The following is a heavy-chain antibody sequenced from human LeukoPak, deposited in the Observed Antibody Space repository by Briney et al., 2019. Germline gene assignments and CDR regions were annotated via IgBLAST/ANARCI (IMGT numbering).Heavy chain of an antibody. J-gene: IGHJ3*02. CDR3: ARGARGYHYVYGFDI. V-gene: IGHV1-8*01. CDR2: MNPKSTHT. Sequence: GASVKVSCKASGYTFTSYDINWVRQAPGQGLEWMGWMNPKSTHTGYAQKFQGRVTITADESTTTAYMELSSLRSEDTAVYYCARGARGYHYVYGFDIWGQGTMVTVSS. D-gene: IGHD3-16*01. CDR1: GYTFTSYD.